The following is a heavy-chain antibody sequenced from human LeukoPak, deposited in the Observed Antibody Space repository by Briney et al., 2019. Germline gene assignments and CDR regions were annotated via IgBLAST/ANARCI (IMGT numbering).Heavy chain of an antibody. Sequence: SETLSLTCTVSGGSISSYYWSWIRQPPGKGLEWIGYIYYSGSTNYNPSLKSRVTISVDTSKNQFSLKLSSVTAADTAVYYCARRVYDSSGYFSTGFDPWGQGTLVTVSS. CDR3: ARRVYDSSGYFSTGFDP. D-gene: IGHD3-22*01. CDR1: GGSISSYY. CDR2: IYYSGST. V-gene: IGHV4-59*08. J-gene: IGHJ5*02.